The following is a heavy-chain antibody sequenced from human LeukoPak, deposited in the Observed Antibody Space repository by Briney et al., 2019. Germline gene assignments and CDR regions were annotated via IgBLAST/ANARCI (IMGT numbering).Heavy chain of an antibody. CDR3: AKRMVVAATTYYFDY. V-gene: IGHV3-23*01. CDR2: ISGSGGLT. J-gene: IGHJ4*02. Sequence: GGSLRLSCVVSGFTFSTYAMSWVRQAPGKGLEWVSVISGSGGLTHYADSVKGRFTISRDNSKNTLFLQMNSLRAEDTAVYYCAKRMVVAATTYYFDYWGQGTLVTVSS. D-gene: IGHD2-15*01. CDR1: GFTFSTYA.